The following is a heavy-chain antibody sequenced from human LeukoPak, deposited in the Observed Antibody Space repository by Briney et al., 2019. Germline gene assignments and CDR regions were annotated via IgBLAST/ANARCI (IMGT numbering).Heavy chain of an antibody. CDR3: ARAKHDYGGFGDAFDI. Sequence: TSETLSLTCTVSGGSISSYYWSWIRQPPGKGLEWIGYIYYSGSTNYNPSLKSRVTISVDTSKNQFSLKLSSVTAADTAVYYCARAKHDYGGFGDAFDIWGQGTMVTVSS. V-gene: IGHV4-59*01. J-gene: IGHJ3*02. CDR1: GGSISSYY. D-gene: IGHD4-23*01. CDR2: IYYSGST.